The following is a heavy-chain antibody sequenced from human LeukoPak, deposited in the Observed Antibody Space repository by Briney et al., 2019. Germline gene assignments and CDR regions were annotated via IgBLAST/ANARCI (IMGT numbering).Heavy chain of an antibody. D-gene: IGHD2-21*02. V-gene: IGHV3-23*01. Sequence: GGSLRLSCAASGITFSSYAMSWVRQAPGKGLEWVSAISGSGGSTYYADSVKGRFTISRDNSKNTLYLQMNSLRAEDTAVYYCAKDPPCGGDCYHYFDYWGQGTLVTVSS. CDR3: AKDPPCGGDCYHYFDY. CDR1: GITFSSYA. J-gene: IGHJ4*02. CDR2: ISGSGGST.